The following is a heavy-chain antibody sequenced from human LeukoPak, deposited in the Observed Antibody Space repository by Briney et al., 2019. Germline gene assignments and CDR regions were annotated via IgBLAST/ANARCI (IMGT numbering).Heavy chain of an antibody. J-gene: IGHJ4*02. CDR3: ARDRRHGSGSYSDY. D-gene: IGHD3-10*01. Sequence: ASVKVSCKASGYTFTGYYMHWVRQAPGQGLEWMGWINPNSGGTNYAQKFQGRVTMTRDTSISTAYMELSRLRSDDTAVYYCARDRRHGSGSYSDYWGQGTLVTVSS. CDR1: GYTFTGYY. V-gene: IGHV1-2*02. CDR2: INPNSGGT.